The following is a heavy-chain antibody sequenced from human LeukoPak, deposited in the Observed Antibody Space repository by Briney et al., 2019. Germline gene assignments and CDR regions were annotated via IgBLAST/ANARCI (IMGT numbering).Heavy chain of an antibody. CDR2: IYYSGST. V-gene: IGHV4-59*01. Sequence: SETLSLTCTVSGGSISSYYWSWIRQPPGKGLEWIGYIYYSGSTNYNPSLKSRVTISVDTSKNQFSLKLSSVTAADTAVYYCARDYRGNILTGYYYYYGMDVWGQGTTVTVSS. J-gene: IGHJ6*02. CDR3: ARDYRGNILTGYYYYYGMDV. D-gene: IGHD3-9*01. CDR1: GGSISSYY.